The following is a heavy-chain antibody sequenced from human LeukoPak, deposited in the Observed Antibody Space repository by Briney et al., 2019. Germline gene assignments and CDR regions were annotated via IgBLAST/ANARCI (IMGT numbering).Heavy chain of an antibody. D-gene: IGHD6-6*01. Sequence: SETLSLTCTVSGGSISSSSYYWGWIRQPPGKGLEWIGSIYHSGSTYYDPSLKSRVTISVDTSKNQFSLKLSSVTAADTAVYYCARGVARSSKFHFSYYFDYWGQGTLVTVSS. V-gene: IGHV4-39*07. CDR2: IYHSGST. CDR1: GGSISSSSYY. CDR3: ARGVARSSKFHFSYYFDY. J-gene: IGHJ4*02.